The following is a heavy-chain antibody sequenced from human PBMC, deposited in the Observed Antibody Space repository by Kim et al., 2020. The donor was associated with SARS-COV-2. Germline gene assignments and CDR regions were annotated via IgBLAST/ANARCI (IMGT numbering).Heavy chain of an antibody. Sequence: GGSLRLSCAASGFTFSSYAMSWVRQAPGKGLEWVSAISGSGGSTYYADSVKGRFTISRDNSKNTLYLQMNSLRAEDTAVYYCAKRGDYDYVWGSYMGSYYFDYWGQGTLVTVSS. CDR2: ISGSGGST. V-gene: IGHV3-23*01. CDR1: GFTFSSYA. CDR3: AKRGDYDYVWGSYMGSYYFDY. D-gene: IGHD3-16*01. J-gene: IGHJ4*02.